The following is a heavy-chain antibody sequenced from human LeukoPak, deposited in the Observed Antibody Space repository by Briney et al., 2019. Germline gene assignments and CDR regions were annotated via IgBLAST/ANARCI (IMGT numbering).Heavy chain of an antibody. CDR3: ARVVGEDYMDV. CDR2: IYYSGST. Sequence: PSETLSLTCTVSGGSISSYFWSWIRQPPGKGLEWIGYIYYSGSTNYNPSLKSRVTISVDTSKNQFSLKLSSVTAADTAVYYCARVVGEDYMDVWGKGTTVTVSS. D-gene: IGHD3-10*01. V-gene: IGHV4-59*01. J-gene: IGHJ6*03. CDR1: GGSISSYF.